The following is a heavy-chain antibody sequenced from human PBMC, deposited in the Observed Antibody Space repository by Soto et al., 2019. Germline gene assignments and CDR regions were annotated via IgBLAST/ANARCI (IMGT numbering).Heavy chain of an antibody. CDR2: IWYDGSNK. D-gene: IGHD1-1*01. V-gene: IGHV3-33*01. CDR3: ARKASTDAFDI. J-gene: IGHJ3*02. CDR1: GFTFSSYG. Sequence: QVQLVESGGGVVQPGRSLRLSCAASGFTFSSYGMHWVRQAPGKGLEWVAVIWYDGSNKYYADSVKGRFTISRDNSKNTLYLQMNRPRAEDTAVYFCARKASTDAFDIWGQETMVTASS.